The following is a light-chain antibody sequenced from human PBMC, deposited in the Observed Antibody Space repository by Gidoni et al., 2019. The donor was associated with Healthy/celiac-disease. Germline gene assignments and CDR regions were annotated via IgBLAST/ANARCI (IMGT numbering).Light chain of an antibody. Sequence: RVTITCQASQDISNYLNWYQQKPGKAPKLLIYDASNLETGVPSRFSGSGSGTDFTFTISSLQPEGIATYYCQQYDNLWTFGQGTKVEIK. V-gene: IGKV1-33*01. CDR3: QQYDNLWT. CDR1: QDISNY. J-gene: IGKJ1*01. CDR2: DAS.